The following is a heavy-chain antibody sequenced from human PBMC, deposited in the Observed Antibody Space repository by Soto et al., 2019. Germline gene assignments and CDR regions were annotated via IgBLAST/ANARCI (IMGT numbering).Heavy chain of an antibody. D-gene: IGHD3-10*01. Sequence: LSLTCTVSGGSISSYYWSWIRQPPGKGLEWIGYIYYSGSTNYNPSLKSRVTISVDTSKNQFSLKLSSVTAADTAVYYCARELFGRSVWFDPWGQGTLVTVSS. CDR3: ARELFGRSVWFDP. V-gene: IGHV4-59*01. J-gene: IGHJ5*02. CDR2: IYYSGST. CDR1: GGSISSYY.